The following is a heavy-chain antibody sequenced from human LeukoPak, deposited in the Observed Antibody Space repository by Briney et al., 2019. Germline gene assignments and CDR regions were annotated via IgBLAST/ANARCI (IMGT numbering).Heavy chain of an antibody. CDR3: ARGGHFGVPAPLGIDAFDI. V-gene: IGHV3-49*04. Sequence: GGSLRLSCTGSGFTFGHYALAWVRQAPGKGLEWLGFIRSQAYGGTIEYAASVKGRFSISRDNSKSIADLQINSLKTEDTAVYYCARGGHFGVPAPLGIDAFDIWGQGTMVTVSS. D-gene: IGHD2-2*01. CDR1: GFTFGHYA. CDR2: IRSQAYGGTI. J-gene: IGHJ3*02.